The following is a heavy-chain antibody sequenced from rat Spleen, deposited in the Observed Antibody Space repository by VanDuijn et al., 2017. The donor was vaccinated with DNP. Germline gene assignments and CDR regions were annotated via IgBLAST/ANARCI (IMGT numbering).Heavy chain of an antibody. V-gene: IGHV3-3*01. CDR2: INSAGTT. Sequence: EVQLQESGPGLVKPSQSLSLTCSVTGYSITSSYRWNWIRKFPGNKLEWMGYINSAGTTNYNPSLKSRISITRDTSKNQFFLQLNSLTTEDTATYYCARGVSSYYGYNSYWYFDFWGPGSMVTVSS. CDR3: ARGVSSYYGYNSYWYFDF. J-gene: IGHJ1*01. CDR1: GYSITSSYR. D-gene: IGHD1-7*01.